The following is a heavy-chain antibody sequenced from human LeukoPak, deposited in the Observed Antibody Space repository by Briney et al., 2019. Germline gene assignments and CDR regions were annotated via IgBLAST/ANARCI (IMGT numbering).Heavy chain of an antibody. Sequence: PSETLSLTCSVSGGSISSYYWSWIRQPPRKGLEWIGYIYDSGSTNYKSPLKSRVTMSGGTSKNQFSLKLSSVTAADTAVYYCARHAESGYDRFDHWGQGTLVTVSS. CDR1: GGSISSYY. CDR3: ARHAESGYDRFDH. J-gene: IGHJ4*02. V-gene: IGHV4-59*08. D-gene: IGHD5-12*01. CDR2: IYDSGST.